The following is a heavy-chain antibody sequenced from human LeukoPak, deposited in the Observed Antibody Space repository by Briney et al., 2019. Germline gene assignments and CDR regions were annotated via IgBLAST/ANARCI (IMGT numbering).Heavy chain of an antibody. Sequence: GGSLRLSCVASGFSISTHTLNWLRQAPGKGLEWLSAISGSSSDIFYADSLKGRFTISRDNAKNSLYLQMNTLRAEDTAVYYCTRDAYSINYYYNGMDVWGQGTTVIV. D-gene: IGHD4-11*01. CDR3: TRDAYSINYYYNGMDV. CDR1: GFSISTHT. J-gene: IGHJ6*02. CDR2: ISGSSSDI. V-gene: IGHV3-21*01.